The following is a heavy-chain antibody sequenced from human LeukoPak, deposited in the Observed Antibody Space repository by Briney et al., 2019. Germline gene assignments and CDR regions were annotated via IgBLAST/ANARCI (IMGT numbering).Heavy chain of an antibody. J-gene: IGHJ3*02. CDR3: AKDESTMIVVVHAFDI. CDR1: GFTFSSYW. CDR2: IKQDGSEK. V-gene: IGHV3-7*01. Sequence: GGSLRLSCAASGFTFSSYWMSWVRQAPGKGLEWVANIKQDGSEKYYVDSVKGRFTISRDNAKNSLYLQMNSLRAEDTAVYYCAKDESTMIVVVHAFDIWGQGTMVTVSS. D-gene: IGHD3-22*01.